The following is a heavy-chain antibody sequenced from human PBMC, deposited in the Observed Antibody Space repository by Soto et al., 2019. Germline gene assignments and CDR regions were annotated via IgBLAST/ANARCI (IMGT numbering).Heavy chain of an antibody. Sequence: PSETLSLTCTVSGGSISSGGYYWSWIRQHPGKGLEWIGYIYYSGSTYYNPSLKSRVTISVDTSKNPFSLKLSSVTAADTAVYYCARETAGRQQLDFDYWGQGTLVTVSS. CDR1: GGSISSGGYY. D-gene: IGHD6-13*01. J-gene: IGHJ4*02. CDR2: IYYSGST. CDR3: ARETAGRQQLDFDY. V-gene: IGHV4-31*03.